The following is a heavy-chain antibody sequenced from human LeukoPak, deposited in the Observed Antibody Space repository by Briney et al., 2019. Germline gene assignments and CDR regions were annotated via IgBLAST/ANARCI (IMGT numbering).Heavy chain of an antibody. CDR3: AREGITAAADY. D-gene: IGHD6-13*01. V-gene: IGHV3-7*01. CDR1: EFTFSSYW. Sequence: EGSLRLSCAASEFTFSSYWMSWVRQAPGKGLEWVANIKQDGSEKYYVDSVKGRFTISRDNAKNSLYLQLNSLRAEDTAVYYCAREGITAAADYWGQGTLVTVSS. J-gene: IGHJ4*02. CDR2: IKQDGSEK.